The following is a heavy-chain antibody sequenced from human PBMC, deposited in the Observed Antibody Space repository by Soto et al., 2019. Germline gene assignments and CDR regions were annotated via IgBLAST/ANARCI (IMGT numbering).Heavy chain of an antibody. CDR2: IYYSGST. Sequence: SETLSLTCTVSGGSVSSGSYYWSWIRQPPGKGLEWIGYIYYSGSTNYNPSLKSRVTISVDTSKNQFSLKLSSVTAADTAVYYCARDSGPYSTPANYFPFDYWGQGTLVTVSS. CDR1: GGSVSSGSYY. V-gene: IGHV4-61*01. J-gene: IGHJ4*02. D-gene: IGHD6-13*01. CDR3: ARDSGPYSTPANYFPFDY.